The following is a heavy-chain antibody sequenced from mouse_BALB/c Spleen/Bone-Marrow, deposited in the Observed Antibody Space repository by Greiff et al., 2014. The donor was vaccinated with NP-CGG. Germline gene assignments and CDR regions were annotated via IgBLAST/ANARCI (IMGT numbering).Heavy chain of an antibody. J-gene: IGHJ2*01. Sequence: VHVKQSGAELVRSGASVKLSCTASGFNIKDYYMHWVKQRPEQGLEWIGWIDPENGDTEYAPKFQGKATMTADTSSNTAYLQLSSLTSEDTAVYYCNAVITTVVATEEYFDYWGQGTTLTVSS. D-gene: IGHD1-1*01. CDR2: IDPENGDT. CDR1: GFNIKDYY. CDR3: NAVITTVVATEEYFDY. V-gene: IGHV14-4*02.